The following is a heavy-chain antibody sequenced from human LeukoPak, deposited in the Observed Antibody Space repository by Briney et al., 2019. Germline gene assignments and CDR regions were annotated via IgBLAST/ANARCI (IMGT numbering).Heavy chain of an antibody. J-gene: IGHJ4*02. CDR1: GFTFSDSY. Sequence: GGSLRLSCAASGFTFSDSYMTWIRQAPGKGLELLSYISGSASDVNYIDSVRGRFTISRDNAKNSLYLHMNSLTVEDTAVYYCSRDPRINDYWGQGTLVTVSS. CDR2: ISGSASDV. D-gene: IGHD2/OR15-2a*01. V-gene: IGHV3-11*01. CDR3: SRDPRINDY.